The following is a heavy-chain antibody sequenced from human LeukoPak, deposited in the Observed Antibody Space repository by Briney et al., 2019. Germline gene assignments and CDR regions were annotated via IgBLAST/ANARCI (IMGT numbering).Heavy chain of an antibody. CDR2: ICSSSSTI. CDR1: GFTFSDYY. J-gene: IGHJ4*02. V-gene: IGHV3-48*01. CDR3: AKDLGPYPITMVRGVIIKGGFDY. Sequence: PGGSLRLSCAASGFTFSDYYMDWVRQAPGKGLEWVSKICSSSSTIYYADSVKGRFTISRDNSKNTLYLQMNSLRAEDTAVYYCAKDLGPYPITMVRGVIIKGGFDYWGQGTLVTVSS. D-gene: IGHD3-10*01.